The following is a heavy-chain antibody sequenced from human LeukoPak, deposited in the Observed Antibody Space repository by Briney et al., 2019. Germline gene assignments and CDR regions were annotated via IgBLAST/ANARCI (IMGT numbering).Heavy chain of an antibody. Sequence: GGSLRLSCAASGFTFSSYSMNWVHQAPGKGLEWVSAISGSGGSTYYADSVKGRFTISRDNSKNTLYLQMNSLRAEDTAVYYCAKDLNKGLKVTALDYWGQGTLVTVSS. CDR2: ISGSGGST. D-gene: IGHD2-21*02. V-gene: IGHV3-23*01. CDR1: GFTFSSYS. J-gene: IGHJ4*02. CDR3: AKDLNKGLKVTALDY.